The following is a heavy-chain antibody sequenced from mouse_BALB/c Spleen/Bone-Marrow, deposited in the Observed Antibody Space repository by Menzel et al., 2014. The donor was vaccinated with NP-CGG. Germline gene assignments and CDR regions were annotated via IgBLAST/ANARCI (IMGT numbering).Heavy chain of an antibody. CDR3: ARWGITSYYFDY. CDR2: IYPGDGDT. Sequence: QVQLQQSGPELMKPGASVKISCKASGYAFSRSWMNWVKQRPGQGLEWIGRIYPGDGDTNYNGKFKGKATLTADKSSSTAYMQLSSLTSVDSAVYFCARWGITSYYFDYWGQATTLTVSS. J-gene: IGHJ2*01. D-gene: IGHD2-4*01. V-gene: IGHV1-82*01. CDR1: GYAFSRSW.